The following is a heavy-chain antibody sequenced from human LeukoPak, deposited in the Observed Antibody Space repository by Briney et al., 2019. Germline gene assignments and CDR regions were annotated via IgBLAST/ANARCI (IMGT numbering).Heavy chain of an antibody. Sequence: SETLSLTCTVSGGFISGYYWIWIRQPPGKGLEWIGYIYSNGNTKYNPSLKSRSTISVDTSKNQFSLKLSSMTAADTAVYYCARVTGTSAILYWGPGTLVTVSS. V-gene: IGHV4-59*01. CDR3: ARVTGTSAILY. D-gene: IGHD2-2*01. J-gene: IGHJ4*02. CDR1: GGFISGYY. CDR2: IYSNGNT.